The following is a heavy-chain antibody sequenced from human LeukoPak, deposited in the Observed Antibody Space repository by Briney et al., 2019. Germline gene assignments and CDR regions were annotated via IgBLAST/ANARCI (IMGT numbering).Heavy chain of an antibody. CDR3: ARSYFGVVPATDYYYMDV. CDR1: GGSFSGYH. D-gene: IGHD3-3*01. Sequence: SETLSLTCAVYGGSFSGYHWSWIRQPPGKGLEWIGEINHSGSTKYSSSLKSRVTISVDTPKNQFSLKLSSVTAADTAVYYCARSYFGVVPATDYYYMDVWGKGTTVTVSS. J-gene: IGHJ6*03. CDR2: INHSGST. V-gene: IGHV4-34*01.